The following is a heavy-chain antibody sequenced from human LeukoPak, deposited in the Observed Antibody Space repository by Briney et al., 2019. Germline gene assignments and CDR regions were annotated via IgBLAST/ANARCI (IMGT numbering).Heavy chain of an antibody. Sequence: ASVKVSCKGSGYTFTSYDINWVRQATGQGLEWMGWMNPNSGNTGYAQKFQGRVTITRNTSISTAYMELSSLRSEDTAVYYCARPCSSTSCRDDAFDIWGQGTMVTVSS. CDR1: GYTFTSYD. J-gene: IGHJ3*02. CDR2: MNPNSGNT. CDR3: ARPCSSTSCRDDAFDI. V-gene: IGHV1-8*03. D-gene: IGHD2-2*01.